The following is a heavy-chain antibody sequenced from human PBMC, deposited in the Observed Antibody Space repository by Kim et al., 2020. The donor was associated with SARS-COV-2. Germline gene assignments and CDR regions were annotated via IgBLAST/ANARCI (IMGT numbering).Heavy chain of an antibody. CDR1: GFTFSSYG. J-gene: IGHJ4*02. CDR2: ISYDGSNK. CDR3: AKGTVAAAGRGPVDY. Sequence: GGSLRLSCAASGFTFSSYGMHWVRQAPGKGLEWVAVISYDGSNKYYADSVKGRFTISRDNSKNTLYLQMNSLRAEDTAVYYCAKGTVAAAGRGPVDYWGQGTLVTVSS. V-gene: IGHV3-30*18. D-gene: IGHD6-13*01.